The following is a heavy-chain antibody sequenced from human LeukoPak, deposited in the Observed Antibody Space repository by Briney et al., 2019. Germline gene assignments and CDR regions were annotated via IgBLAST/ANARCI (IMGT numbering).Heavy chain of an antibody. J-gene: IGHJ4*02. CDR1: GFTFSSDS. CDR3: ARISVIRGLSSFDS. V-gene: IGHV3-48*04. Sequence: GGSLRLSCAASGFTFSSDSMNWVRQAPGKGLEWVSYISSTSNTMYYADSVKGRFTISRDNAKTSLYLQMNSLTPEDTAVYYCARISVIRGLSSFDSWGQGTLVTVSS. CDR2: ISSTSNTM. D-gene: IGHD3-10*01.